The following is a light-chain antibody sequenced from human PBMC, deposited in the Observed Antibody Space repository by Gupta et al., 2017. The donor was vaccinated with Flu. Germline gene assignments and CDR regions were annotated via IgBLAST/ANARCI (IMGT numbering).Light chain of an antibody. V-gene: IGKV3-20*01. Sequence: GTRAWAPVESTTRQSVFNRSDNRNYLAWYQQKPGQAPTLLIYGASSRETGIPDRFSGSGSGTDFTLTISRLEAEDFAVYYCQQYGSSPRTFGEGTKVEIK. CDR2: GAS. J-gene: IGKJ1*01. CDR1: RSDNRNY. CDR3: QQYGSSPRT.